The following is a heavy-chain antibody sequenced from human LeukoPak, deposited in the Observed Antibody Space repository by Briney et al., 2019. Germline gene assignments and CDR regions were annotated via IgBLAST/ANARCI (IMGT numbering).Heavy chain of an antibody. Sequence: PSETLSLTCAVYGGSFSGYYWSWIRQPPGKGLEWIGEINHSGSTNYNSSLKSRVTISVDTSKNQFSLKLSFVTAADTAVYYCARGNYYDSSGYPPYFDYWGQGTLVTVSS. CDR1: GGSFSGYY. V-gene: IGHV4-34*01. D-gene: IGHD3-22*01. J-gene: IGHJ4*02. CDR3: ARGNYYDSSGYPPYFDY. CDR2: INHSGST.